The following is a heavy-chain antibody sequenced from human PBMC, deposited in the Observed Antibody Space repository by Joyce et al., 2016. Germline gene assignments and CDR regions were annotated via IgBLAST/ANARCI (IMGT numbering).Heavy chain of an antibody. CDR1: GSTFNNLW. V-gene: IGHV3-74*01. Sequence: EVQLVESGGGLVQPGGSLRLSCVVSGSTFNNLWIHWVRQAPGKGLGWVSGSKDDGISTFYADAVKGRFTIARDDAKNTVYLQMNSLRAEDTALYYCAGVFDYWGQGTLVTVSS. CDR2: SKDDGIST. CDR3: AGVFDY. J-gene: IGHJ4*02.